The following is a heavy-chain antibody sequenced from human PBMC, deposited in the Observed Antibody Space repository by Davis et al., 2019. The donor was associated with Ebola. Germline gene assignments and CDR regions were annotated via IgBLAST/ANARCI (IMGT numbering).Heavy chain of an antibody. J-gene: IGHJ4*02. CDR2: VYYDGST. V-gene: IGHV4-59*11. CDR3: ARGPYPNFDR. Sequence: PSETLSLTCTVSGGSMNVHYWSWIRQPPGKGLEWIGYVYYDGSTNYNPSLKSRVTILIDMSKNQFSLKLRSMTAADTAFYYCARGPYPNFDRWGQGALITVSS. CDR1: GGSMNVHY. D-gene: IGHD2-21*01.